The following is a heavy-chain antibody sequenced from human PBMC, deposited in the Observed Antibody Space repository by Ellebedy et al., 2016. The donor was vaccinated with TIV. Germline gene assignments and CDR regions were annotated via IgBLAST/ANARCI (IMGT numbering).Heavy chain of an antibody. CDR2: TSYDDSVQ. CDR1: GFIFSHYH. Sequence: PGGSLRLSCAPSGFIFSHYHMHWVRQAPGKGLEWVSLTSYDDSVQYYADSVKGRFTISRDNSKNTLYLQMSSLRPDDTALYFCARGRYLSRHSLDVWGQGTTVTVSS. V-gene: IGHV3-30*19. CDR3: ARGRYLSRHSLDV. J-gene: IGHJ6*02. D-gene: IGHD2-21*01.